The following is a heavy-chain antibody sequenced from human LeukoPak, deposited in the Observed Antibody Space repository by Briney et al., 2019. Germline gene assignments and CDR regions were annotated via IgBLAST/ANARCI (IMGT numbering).Heavy chain of an antibody. V-gene: IGHV3-33*01. J-gene: IGHJ4*02. CDR1: GFTFSSYG. D-gene: IGHD6-19*01. CDR2: IWYDGSNK. Sequence: PGGSLRLSCAASGFTFSSYGMHWVRQAPGKGVEWVAVIWYDGSNKYYADSVKGRFTISRDNSKNTLYLQMNSLRAEDTAVYYCARGIAVAGALDYWGQGTLVTVSS. CDR3: ARGIAVAGALDY.